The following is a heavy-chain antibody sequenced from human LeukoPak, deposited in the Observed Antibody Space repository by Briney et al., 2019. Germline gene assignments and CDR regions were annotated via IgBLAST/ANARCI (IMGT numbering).Heavy chain of an antibody. CDR3: ARADILIGSHWYFDL. CDR1: GASISSYY. D-gene: IGHD3-9*01. V-gene: IGHV4-59*01. J-gene: IGHJ2*01. CDR2: IYYSGNT. Sequence: SETLSLTCTVSGASISSYYWSWIRQPPGKGLEWIGYIYYSGNTNYNPSLKSRVTISVDTSKNQFSLKLSFVTAADTAVYYCARADILIGSHWYFDLWGRGTLVTVSS.